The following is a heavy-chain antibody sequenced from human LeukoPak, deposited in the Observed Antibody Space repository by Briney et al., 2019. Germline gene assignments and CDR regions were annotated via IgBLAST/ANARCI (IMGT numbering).Heavy chain of an antibody. J-gene: IGHJ4*02. CDR3: ARVRLPFESVYGDYAFDY. CDR2: VYHRGST. V-gene: IGHV4-38-2*02. CDR1: HYSITFGYY. Sequence: PSETLSLTCTVSHYSITFGYYWGWIRQPPGKGLEWIGAVYHRGSTSYNPSLRSRVTISVDTSNNQFSLNLKSVTAADTAVYYCARVRLPFESVYGDYAFDYWGQGTLVTVSS. D-gene: IGHD4-17*01.